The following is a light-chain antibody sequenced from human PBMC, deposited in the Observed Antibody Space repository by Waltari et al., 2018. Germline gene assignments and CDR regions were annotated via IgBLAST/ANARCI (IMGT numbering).Light chain of an antibody. CDR3: QQYENLPYT. CDR1: QDIVNY. V-gene: IGKV1-33*01. CDR2: DAS. Sequence: DIQMTQSPSSLSASVGDRVTITCQASQDIVNYLNWYQQTPGKAPKLLIYDASNLATGVPSRFGGGGSGTDFSFTITSLHPEDIATYYCQQYENLPYTFGQGTKVEIK. J-gene: IGKJ2*01.